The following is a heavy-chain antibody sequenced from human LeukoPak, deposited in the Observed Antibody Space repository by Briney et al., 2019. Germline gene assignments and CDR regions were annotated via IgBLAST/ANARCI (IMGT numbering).Heavy chain of an antibody. CDR3: ARDFREAYYDFSLGFDY. D-gene: IGHD3-3*01. CDR2: IYYSGST. V-gene: IGHV4-39*07. J-gene: IGHJ4*02. CDR1: GGSISSSSYY. Sequence: SETLSLTCTVSGGSISSSSYYWGWIRQPPGKGLEWIGSIYYSGSTYYNPSLKSRVTISVDTSKNQFSLKLSSVTAADTAVYYCARDFREAYYDFSLGFDYWGQGTLVTVSS.